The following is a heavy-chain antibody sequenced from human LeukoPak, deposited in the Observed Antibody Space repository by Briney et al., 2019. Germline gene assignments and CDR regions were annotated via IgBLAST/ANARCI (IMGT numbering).Heavy chain of an antibody. D-gene: IGHD3-10*01. CDR1: GYTFTGYY. J-gene: IGHJ4*02. Sequence: ASVKVSCKASGYTFTGYYMHWVRQAPGQGLEWMGWINPNSGGTDYAQKFQGRLTMTRDTSISTAYMELSRLRSDDTAVYYCARTYYGSGSHFFDYWGQGTLVTVSS. V-gene: IGHV1-2*02. CDR2: INPNSGGT. CDR3: ARTYYGSGSHFFDY.